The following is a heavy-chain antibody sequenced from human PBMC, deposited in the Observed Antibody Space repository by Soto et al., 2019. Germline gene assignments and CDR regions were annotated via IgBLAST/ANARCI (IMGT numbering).Heavy chain of an antibody. CDR2: IKQDGSEQ. J-gene: IGHJ6*02. CDR3: ARPPHGMDV. Sequence: PGGSLRLSGGASGFTLSSFWMTCVRQAPGKGLEWVASIKQDGSEQYYVDSVKGRFTISRDNAMNTLFLQMHSLRVEDTAVYYCARPPHGMDVWGQGTTVTVSS. CDR1: GFTLSSFW. V-gene: IGHV3-7*03.